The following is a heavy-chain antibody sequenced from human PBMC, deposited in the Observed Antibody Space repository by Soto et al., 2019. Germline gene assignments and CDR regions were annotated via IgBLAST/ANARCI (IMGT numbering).Heavy chain of an antibody. CDR3: ARDSDSSGYYYFDY. D-gene: IGHD3-22*01. CDR1: GYSISSGYY. Sequence: SETLSLNCAVSGYSISSGYYWGWIRQPPGKGLEWIGSIYHSGSTYYNPSLKSRVTISVDTSKNQFSLKLSSVTAADTAVYYCARDSDSSGYYYFDYWGQGTLVTVSS. V-gene: IGHV4-38-2*02. CDR2: IYHSGST. J-gene: IGHJ4*02.